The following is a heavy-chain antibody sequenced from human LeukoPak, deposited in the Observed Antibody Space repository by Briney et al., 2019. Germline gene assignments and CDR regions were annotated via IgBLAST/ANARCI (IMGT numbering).Heavy chain of an antibody. CDR1: GFTFSDYY. D-gene: IGHD3-22*01. CDR2: ISSSGSTI. Sequence: GGSLRLSCAASGFTFSDYYMSWIRQAPGKGLEWVSYISSSGSTIYYADSVKGRFTISRDNAKNSLYLKMNSLRAEDTAVYYCARVGHRYYYDSSGYYWGQGTLVTVSS. J-gene: IGHJ4*02. CDR3: ARVGHRYYYDSSGYY. V-gene: IGHV3-11*01.